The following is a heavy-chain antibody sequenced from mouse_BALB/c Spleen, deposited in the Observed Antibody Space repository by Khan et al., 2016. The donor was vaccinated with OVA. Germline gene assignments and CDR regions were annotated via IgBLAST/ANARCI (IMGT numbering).Heavy chain of an antibody. CDR2: IDPANGNT. J-gene: IGHJ4*01. V-gene: IGHV14-3*02. Sequence: VRLQQSGAELVRPGASVKLSCTASGFNIKDTYMHWVKQGPEQGLEWIGRIDPANGNTKYDPTFQGKATLTADTSSNTAYLQLSSLTSEDTAVYYCSDSLLLYAMDYWGQGTSVTVSS. D-gene: IGHD1-2*01. CDR3: SDSLLLYAMDY. CDR1: GFNIKDTY.